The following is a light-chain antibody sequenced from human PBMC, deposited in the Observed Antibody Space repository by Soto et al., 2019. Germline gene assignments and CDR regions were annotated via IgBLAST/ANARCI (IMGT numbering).Light chain of an antibody. CDR2: DAS. V-gene: IGKV1-13*02. Sequence: AIQLTQSPSSLSASVGDRVTITCRASQGISSALAWYQQKPGNAPKLLIYDASSLESGGPSRFSGSGSGTDFTLTISSLQPEDFATYYCQQSYSTWTFGQGTKVDIK. CDR1: QGISSA. CDR3: QQSYSTWT. J-gene: IGKJ1*01.